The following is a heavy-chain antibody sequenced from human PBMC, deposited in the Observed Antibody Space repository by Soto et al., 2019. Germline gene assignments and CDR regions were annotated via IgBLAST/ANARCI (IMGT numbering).Heavy chain of an antibody. J-gene: IGHJ5*02. CDR2: INAGNGNT. CDR3: ARVAPSGGSVPRFDP. CDR1: GYTFTAYN. D-gene: IGHD3-10*01. V-gene: IGHV1-3*01. Sequence: QVQLVQSGAEVKEPGASVRVSCKAFGYTFTAYNIHWLRQAPGQGLEWMGWINAGNGNTRSSRKFQGRVIITRDTAATTAYLEVDRLRSEDTAIYYCARVAPSGGSVPRFDPWGQGTLLTVSS.